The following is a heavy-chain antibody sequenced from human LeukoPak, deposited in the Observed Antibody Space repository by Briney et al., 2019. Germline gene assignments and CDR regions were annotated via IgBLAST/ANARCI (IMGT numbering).Heavy chain of an antibody. D-gene: IGHD1-26*01. CDR2: IYHSGST. V-gene: IGHV4-30-2*01. CDR3: ASGIVRYSDS. Sequence: SETLSLTCTVSGGSISSGGYYWSWIRQPPGKGLEWIGYIYHSGSTYYNPSLKSRVTISVDRSKNQFSLKLSSVTAADTAVYYCASGIVRYSDSWGQGTLVTVSS. J-gene: IGHJ4*02. CDR1: GGSISSGGYY.